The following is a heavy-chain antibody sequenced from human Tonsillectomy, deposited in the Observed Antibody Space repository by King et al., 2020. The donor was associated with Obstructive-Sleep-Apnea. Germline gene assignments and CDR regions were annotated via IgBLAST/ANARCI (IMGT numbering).Heavy chain of an antibody. CDR2: INHSGST. J-gene: IGHJ4*02. D-gene: IGHD6-19*01. Sequence: VQLQQWGAGLLKPSETLSLTCAVSGGSFSGYYWSWIRQPPGKGLEWIGEINHSGSTNYNPSLKSRVTISLDTSKNQFSLKLSSVTAADTAVYYCARGEEGYSSGWYEDYWGQGTLVTVSS. V-gene: IGHV4-34*01. CDR1: GGSFSGYY. CDR3: ARGEEGYSSGWYEDY.